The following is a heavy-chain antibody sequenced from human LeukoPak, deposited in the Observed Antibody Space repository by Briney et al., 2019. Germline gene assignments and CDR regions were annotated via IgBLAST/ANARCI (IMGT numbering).Heavy chain of an antibody. CDR1: GFTVSSNY. CDR2: IYSGGRT. J-gene: IGHJ4*02. D-gene: IGHD3-10*01. CDR3: ARGGFGYYYGSGPDY. V-gene: IGHV3-66*01. Sequence: GGSLRLSCAASGFTVSSNYMSSVRQAPGKGLEWVSVIYSGGRTYYADSVKGRFTISRDNSKNTLYLQMNSLRAEDTAVYYCARGGFGYYYGSGPDYWGQGTLVTVSS.